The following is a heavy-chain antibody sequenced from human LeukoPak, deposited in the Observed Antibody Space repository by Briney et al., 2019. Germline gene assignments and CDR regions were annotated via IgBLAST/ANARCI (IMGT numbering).Heavy chain of an antibody. CDR1: RFTFSSYA. CDR2: ISGGGGST. J-gene: IGHJ4*02. D-gene: IGHD3/OR15-3a*01. CDR3: AKLEGTGSYFDY. V-gene: IGHV3-23*01. Sequence: GGSLRLSCAASRFTFSSYAMSWVRQAPGKGLAWVSAISGGGGSTYYADSVKGRFTISRDKSKNTLYLQMNSLRAEDTAVYYCAKLEGTGSYFDYWGQGTLVTVSS.